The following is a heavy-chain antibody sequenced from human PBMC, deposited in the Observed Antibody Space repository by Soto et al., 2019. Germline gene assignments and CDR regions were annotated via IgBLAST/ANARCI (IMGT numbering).Heavy chain of an antibody. Sequence: QVQLLQSGAEEKKPGASVKVSCKASGYTFTSYAMHWVRQAPGQRLEWIGWTNAGNANTKYSQKFQGRVTITRDTSASTAYMELSSLRSEDTAVYYCAAVAGCNHRYFDYWGQGTLVTVS. CDR3: AAVAGCNHRYFDY. CDR2: TNAGNANT. D-gene: IGHD2-15*01. V-gene: IGHV1-3*05. CDR1: GYTFTSYA. J-gene: IGHJ4*02.